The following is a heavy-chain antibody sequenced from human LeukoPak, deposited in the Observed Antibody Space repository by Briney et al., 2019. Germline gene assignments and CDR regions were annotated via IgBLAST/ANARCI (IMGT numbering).Heavy chain of an antibody. D-gene: IGHD6-13*01. Sequence: SETLSLTCTVSGGSISSSSYYWGWIRQPPGKGLEWIGSIYYSRSTYYNPSLKSRVTISVDTSKNQFSLKLSSVTAADTAVYYCASSRGDIAGNWGQGTMVTVSS. CDR2: IYYSRST. CDR3: ASSRGDIAGN. J-gene: IGHJ3*01. CDR1: GGSISSSSYY. V-gene: IGHV4-39*01.